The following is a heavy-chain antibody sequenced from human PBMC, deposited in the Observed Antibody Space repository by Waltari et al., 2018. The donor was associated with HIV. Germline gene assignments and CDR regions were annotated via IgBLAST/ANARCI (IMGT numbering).Heavy chain of an antibody. V-gene: IGHV1-69-2*01. CDR3: LSDVGF. CDR2: IDPETGET. CDR1: GYRFTGYY. Sequence: QSGTQVVKPRTAVTVACRVSGYRFTGYYLHWVKKAASKSFEWMGRIDPETGETVYGDQFQTRVTISVESSLKTSFLKVRNLTTDDSAEYSCLSDVGFWGQGSQVIV. J-gene: IGHJ4*02. D-gene: IGHD2-2*03.